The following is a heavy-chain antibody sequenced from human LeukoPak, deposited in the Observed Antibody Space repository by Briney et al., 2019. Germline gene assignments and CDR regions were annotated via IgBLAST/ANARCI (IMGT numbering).Heavy chain of an antibody. Sequence: GGSLRLSCAASGFTFSSYAMHWVRQAPGKGLEWVAVISYDGSNKYYADSVKGRFTISRDNSKNTLYLQMNSLRAEDMAVYYCAREGLVADYFDYWGQGTLVTVSS. CDR1: GFTFSSYA. V-gene: IGHV3-30-3*01. CDR2: ISYDGSNK. CDR3: AREGLVADYFDY. J-gene: IGHJ4*02. D-gene: IGHD2-15*01.